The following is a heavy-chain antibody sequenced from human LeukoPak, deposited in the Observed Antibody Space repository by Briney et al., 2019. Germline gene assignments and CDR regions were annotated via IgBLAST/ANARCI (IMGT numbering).Heavy chain of an antibody. D-gene: IGHD2-2*01. J-gene: IGHJ4*02. Sequence: GGSLRLSCAASGFTFSSYAMSWVRQAPGKGLEWVSAISGSGGSTYYADSVKGRFTISRDNSKNTLYLQMNSLRAEDTAVYYCAKDGRYCSSTTCYQYFDYWGQGTLVTVSS. CDR3: AKDGRYCSSTTCYQYFDY. V-gene: IGHV3-23*01. CDR1: GFTFSSYA. CDR2: ISGSGGST.